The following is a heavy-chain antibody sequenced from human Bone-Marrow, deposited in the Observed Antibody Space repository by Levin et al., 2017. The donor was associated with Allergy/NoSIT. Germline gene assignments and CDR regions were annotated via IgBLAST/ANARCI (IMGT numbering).Heavy chain of an antibody. CDR3: ARGPNLYCGGDCYPNFFDY. CDR2: INHSGST. D-gene: IGHD2-21*02. J-gene: IGHJ4*02. CDR1: GGSFSGYY. Sequence: GSLRLSCAVYGGSFSGYYWSWIRQPPGKGLEWIGEINHSGSTNYNPSLKSRVTISVDTSKNQFSLKLSSVTAADTAVYYCARGPNLYCGGDCYPNFFDYWGQGTLVTVSS. V-gene: IGHV4-34*01.